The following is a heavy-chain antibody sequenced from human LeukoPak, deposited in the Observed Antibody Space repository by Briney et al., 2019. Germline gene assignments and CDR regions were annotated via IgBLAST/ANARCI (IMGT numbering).Heavy chain of an antibody. CDR1: GGSVTSTNW. D-gene: IGHD3-3*01. J-gene: IGHJ4*02. Sequence: SETLSLTCGVSGGSVTSTNWWTWVRQPPGKGLEWIGEFHLDGRTNYNPSLKSRLTISVDLSENHISLKLTSVTAADTAVYYCAREGGFFRPLDYWGQGTLVTVSS. CDR3: AREGGFFRPLDY. CDR2: FHLDGRT. V-gene: IGHV4-4*02.